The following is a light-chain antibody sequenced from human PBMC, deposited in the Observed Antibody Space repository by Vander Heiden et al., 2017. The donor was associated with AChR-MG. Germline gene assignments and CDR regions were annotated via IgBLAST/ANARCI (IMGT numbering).Light chain of an antibody. V-gene: IGKV3-20*01. CDR3: QQYGRSPDT. Sequence: ENVLTQSPDTLSLSPGERATLSCRASQSVRYNYLAWYQHKPGQAPRFLILGASTRATGIPDRFTGSGSGTDFTLTISRLEPEDSAVYYCQQYGRSPDTFGQGTKLEIK. CDR2: GAS. CDR1: QSVRYNY. J-gene: IGKJ2*01.